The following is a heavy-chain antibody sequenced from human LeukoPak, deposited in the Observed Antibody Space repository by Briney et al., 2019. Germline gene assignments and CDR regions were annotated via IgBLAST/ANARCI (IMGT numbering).Heavy chain of an antibody. D-gene: IGHD2-21*02. CDR2: MNPNSGNT. CDR1: GYTFTIYD. CDR3: ARAVHCGGDCYLPLVYYYYMDV. V-gene: IGHV1-8*01. J-gene: IGHJ6*03. Sequence: ASVTVSYTASGYTFTIYDINWVRQATGQGVEWMGWMNPNSGNTGYAQKFQGRVTMTRTTSISTAYMELSSLRSEDTAVYYCARAVHCGGDCYLPLVYYYYMDVWGKGTPVTISS.